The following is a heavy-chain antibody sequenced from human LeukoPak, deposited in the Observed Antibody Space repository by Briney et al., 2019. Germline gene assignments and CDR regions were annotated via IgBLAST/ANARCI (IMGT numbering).Heavy chain of an antibody. D-gene: IGHD3-10*01. CDR3: AKDGADYYGSGVFDY. V-gene: IGHV3-43D*03. J-gene: IGHJ4*02. Sequence: GGSLRLSCAASGFTFDDYAMHWVRQAPGKGLERVSLISWDGGSTYYADSVKGRFTISRDNSKNSLYLQMNSLRAEDTALYYCAKDGADYYGSGVFDYWGQGTLVTVSS. CDR1: GFTFDDYA. CDR2: ISWDGGST.